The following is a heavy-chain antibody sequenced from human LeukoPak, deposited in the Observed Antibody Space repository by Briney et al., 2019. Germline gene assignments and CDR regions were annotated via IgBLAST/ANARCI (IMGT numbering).Heavy chain of an antibody. V-gene: IGHV3-30*18. J-gene: IGHJ5*02. CDR2: TSHDGNAE. Sequence: GTSLRLFCEVSGFTISNHGMHWVRQAPGKGLEWVAMTSHDGNAEYYADSVKGRLTISRDNSKNTLYLQMNSLTTEDTATYYCAKDSGANNWYNWFDPWGQGTQVTVSS. CDR1: GFTISNHG. CDR3: AKDSGANNWYNWFDP. D-gene: IGHD1-20*01.